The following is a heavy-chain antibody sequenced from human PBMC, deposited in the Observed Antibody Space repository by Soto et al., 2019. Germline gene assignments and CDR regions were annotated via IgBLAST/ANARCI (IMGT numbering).Heavy chain of an antibody. CDR3: TTGPLVGNWNYDWFDP. D-gene: IGHD1-7*01. J-gene: IGHJ5*02. CDR2: INSDGSST. CDR1: GFTFSSYW. V-gene: IGHV3-74*01. Sequence: GGSLSLSCAASGFTFSSYWMHWVRPAPGKGLVWVSRINSDGSSTSYADSVKGRFTISRDNAKNTLYLQMNSLRAEDTAVYYCTTGPLVGNWNYDWFDPWGQGTLVTVSS.